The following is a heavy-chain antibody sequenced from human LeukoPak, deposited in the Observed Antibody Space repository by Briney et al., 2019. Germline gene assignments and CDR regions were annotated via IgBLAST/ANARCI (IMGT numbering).Heavy chain of an antibody. CDR2: IFYSGST. D-gene: IGHD2-21*02. V-gene: IGHV4-39*01. CDR3: AGLVVGTATIDY. CDR1: GGSISSSNYY. Sequence: KPSETLSLTCTVSGGSISSSNYYGGWIRQPPGKGLERIGNIFYSGSTHYNPSLKSRVTISVDTSKNQFSLKLNSVTAADTAVYHCAGLVVGTATIDYWGQGTLVTVSS. J-gene: IGHJ4*02.